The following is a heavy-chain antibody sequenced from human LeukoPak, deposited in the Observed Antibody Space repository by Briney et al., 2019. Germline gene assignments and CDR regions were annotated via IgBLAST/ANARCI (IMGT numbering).Heavy chain of an antibody. D-gene: IGHD4-17*01. Sequence: PGGSLRLSCAASGFTFSSYGMHWVRQAPGKGLEWVAFIRYDGSNKYYADSVKGRFTISRDNSKNTLYLQMNSLRAEDTAVYYCAKDQRVTVTTAWYAFDIWGQGTMATVSS. CDR1: GFTFSSYG. V-gene: IGHV3-30*02. J-gene: IGHJ3*02. CDR3: AKDQRVTVTTAWYAFDI. CDR2: IRYDGSNK.